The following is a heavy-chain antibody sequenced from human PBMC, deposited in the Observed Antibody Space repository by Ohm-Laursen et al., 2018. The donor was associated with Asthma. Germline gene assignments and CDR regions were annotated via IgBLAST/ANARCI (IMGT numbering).Heavy chain of an antibody. V-gene: IGHV3-23*01. CDR1: GFTFSSYA. J-gene: IGHJ4*02. CDR2: ISGSGGST. D-gene: IGHD3-3*01. CDR3: AKALKPPPSYDFWSGYAGLDY. Sequence: GSLRLSCTASGFTFSSYAMSWVRQAPGKGLEWVSAISGSGGSTYYADSVKGRFTISRDNSKNTLYLQMNSLRAEDTAVYYCAKALKPPPSYDFWSGYAGLDYWGQGTLVTVSS.